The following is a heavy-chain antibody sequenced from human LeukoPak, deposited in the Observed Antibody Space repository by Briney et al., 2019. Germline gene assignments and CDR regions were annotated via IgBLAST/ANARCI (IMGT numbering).Heavy chain of an antibody. CDR3: AKENVDTAMVFDY. Sequence: PGGSLRLSCEASGFTFSDYYMSWIRQAPGKGLEWVAFIRYDGSNKYYADSVKGRFTISRDNSKNTLYLQMNSLRAEDTAVYYCAKENVDTAMVFDYWGQGTLVTVSS. D-gene: IGHD5-18*01. CDR2: IRYDGSNK. CDR1: GFTFSDYY. J-gene: IGHJ4*02. V-gene: IGHV3-30*02.